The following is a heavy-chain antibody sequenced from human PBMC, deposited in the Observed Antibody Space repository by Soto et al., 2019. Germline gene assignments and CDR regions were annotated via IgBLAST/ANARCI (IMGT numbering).Heavy chain of an antibody. CDR3: ARPVVGAFPGGWFDP. CDR1: VFTWSSYD. CDR2: ISYDGSNK. J-gene: IGHJ5*02. Sequence: QPWGALRVSCAASVFTWSSYDMHWVRQAPGKGLEWVAVISYDGSNKYYADSVKGRFTISRDNSKNTLYLQMNSLRAEDTAVYYCARPVVGAFPGGWFDPWGQGTLVTVSS. D-gene: IGHD1-26*01. V-gene: IGHV3-30-3*01.